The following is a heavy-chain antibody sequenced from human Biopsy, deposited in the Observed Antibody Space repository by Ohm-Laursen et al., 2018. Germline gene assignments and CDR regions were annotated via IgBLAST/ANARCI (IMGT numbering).Heavy chain of an antibody. CDR1: GGSFTGHY. Sequence: PSDTLSLTCTVSGGSFTGHYWSWIRQPPGKGLEWIGHISYTGYTSYNASLKSRVTISVDTSRNHFSLRLSSLTAADTAVYYCARGSNDFGGLYFPRWGQGTLRTVSS. J-gene: IGHJ4*02. V-gene: IGHV4-59*11. CDR3: ARGSNDFGGLYFPR. D-gene: IGHD4-23*01. CDR2: ISYTGYT.